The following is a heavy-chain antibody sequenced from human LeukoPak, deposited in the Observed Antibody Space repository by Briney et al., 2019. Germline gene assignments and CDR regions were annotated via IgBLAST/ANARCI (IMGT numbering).Heavy chain of an antibody. J-gene: IGHJ4*02. V-gene: IGHV1-2*02. CDR3: TRGRGSTSSNFDY. Sequence: ASVKVSCKASGYTFTSYYMHWVRQAPGQGLELMGLINPNSGGTNYAQKFQGRVTMTRDTAISTAYMELSRLRSDDTAVYYCTRGRGSTSSNFDYWGQGTLVTVSS. CDR1: GYTFTSYY. CDR2: INPNSGGT. D-gene: IGHD2-2*01.